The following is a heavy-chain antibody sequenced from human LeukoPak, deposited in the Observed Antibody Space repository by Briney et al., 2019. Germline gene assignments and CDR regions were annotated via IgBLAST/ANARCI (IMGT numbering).Heavy chain of an antibody. CDR1: GGSISSYY. CDR3: ARDLKGAAAGTWGPGGMDV. D-gene: IGHD6-13*01. J-gene: IGHJ6*02. V-gene: IGHV4-4*07. Sequence: SETLSLTCTVSGGSISSYYWSWIRQPAGKGLEWIGRIYTSGSTNYNPSLKSGVTMSVDTSKNQFSLKLSSVTAADTAVYYCARDLKGAAAGTWGPGGMDVWGQGTTVTVSS. CDR2: IYTSGST.